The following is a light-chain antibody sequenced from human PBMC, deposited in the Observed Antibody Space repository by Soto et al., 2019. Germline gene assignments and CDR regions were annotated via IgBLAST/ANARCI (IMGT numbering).Light chain of an antibody. CDR3: QQSHTTPYT. V-gene: IGKV1-39*01. CDR2: AAS. J-gene: IGKJ5*01. CDR1: QSINIY. Sequence: DIQMTQSPSSLSASVGDRVAITCRASQSINIYLNWYQQRPGRAPKLLIYAASNLQSGVPSRFSGDGVGTHFTLTISYLHPDDFATYHCQQSHTTPYTFGQGTRLEIK.